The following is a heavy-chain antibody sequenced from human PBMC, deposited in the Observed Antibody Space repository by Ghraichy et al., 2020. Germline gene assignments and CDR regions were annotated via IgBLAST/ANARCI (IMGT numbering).Heavy chain of an antibody. CDR3: ARDASYSSSWYSLTFDY. D-gene: IGHD6-13*01. CDR2: IIPIFGTA. Sequence: SVKVSCKASGGTFSSYAISWVRQAPGQGLEWMGGIIPIFGTANYAQKFQGRVTITADESTSTAYMELSSLRSEDTAVYYCARDASYSSSWYSLTFDYWGQGTLVTVS. V-gene: IGHV1-69*13. J-gene: IGHJ4*02. CDR1: GGTFSSYA.